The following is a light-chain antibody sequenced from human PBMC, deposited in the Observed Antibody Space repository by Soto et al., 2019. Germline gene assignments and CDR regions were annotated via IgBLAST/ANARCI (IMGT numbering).Light chain of an antibody. CDR1: QSVSNN. CDR2: GAS. CDR3: QQSNDWWT. J-gene: IGKJ1*01. V-gene: IGKV3-15*01. Sequence: EIVMTQSPVTLSVSPVEIATLSCRASQSVSNNLAWYQQKPGQAPRLLIYGASTRATGIPARFSGSGSGTEFTLTISSLQSEDFAVYYCQQSNDWWTCGQGTKGDIK.